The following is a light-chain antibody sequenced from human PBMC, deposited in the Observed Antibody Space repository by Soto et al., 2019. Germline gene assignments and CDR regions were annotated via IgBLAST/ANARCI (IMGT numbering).Light chain of an antibody. CDR3: HQTFTPPLT. Sequence: DNQLTQSPSSLSASAGDRVTITFRASRNIDTYLSWYQQKAGKAPKLLIFATSTLQSGVPSRFSGSGSGTDFTLTISSLQPEDFGTYYCHQTFTPPLTFGGGTKVDIK. CDR1: RNIDTY. J-gene: IGKJ4*01. CDR2: ATS. V-gene: IGKV1-39*01.